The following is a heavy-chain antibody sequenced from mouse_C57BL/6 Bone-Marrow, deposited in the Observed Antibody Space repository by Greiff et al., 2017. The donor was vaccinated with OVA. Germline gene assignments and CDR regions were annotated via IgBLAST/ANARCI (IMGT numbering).Heavy chain of an antibody. CDR1: GYSFTGYY. CDR3: ANYYGSSPFAY. Sequence: VQLQQSGPELVKPGASVRISCKASGYSFTGYYMNWVKQSPEKSLEWIGEINPGTGGTTYNQKFKAKATLTVDKSSSTAYMQLKSLTSEDSAVYYCANYYGSSPFAYWGQGTLVTVSA. V-gene: IGHV1-42*01. J-gene: IGHJ3*01. CDR2: INPGTGGT. D-gene: IGHD1-1*01.